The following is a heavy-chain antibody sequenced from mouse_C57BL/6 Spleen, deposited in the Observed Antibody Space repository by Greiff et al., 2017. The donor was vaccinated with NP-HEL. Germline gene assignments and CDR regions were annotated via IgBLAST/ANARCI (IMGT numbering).Heavy chain of an antibody. CDR1: GFNIKNTY. J-gene: IGHJ1*03. CDR3: ALITTVVATNFDV. CDR2: IDPAHGNT. D-gene: IGHD1-1*01. V-gene: IGHV14-3*01. Sequence: EVQLQQSVAELVRPGASFKLSCTASGFNIKNTYMHWVKQRPDTCLEWIGRIDPAHGNTKYAPKFQGKATITADTSSNTAYLQLSSLTSEDTAIYYCALITTVVATNFDVWGTGTTVTVSS.